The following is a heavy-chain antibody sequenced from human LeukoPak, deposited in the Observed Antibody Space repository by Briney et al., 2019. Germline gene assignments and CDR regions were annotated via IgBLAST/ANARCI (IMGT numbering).Heavy chain of an antibody. CDR1: GDSNSSTNYY. V-gene: IGHV4-39*01. J-gene: IGHJ4*02. CDR2: IYYSGNT. D-gene: IGHD5-18*01. Sequence: SETLSLTCTVSGDSNSSTNYYWDWIRQPPGKGLEWIGSIYYSGNTYYNPSLKSRVTISIDTSKNQFSLKLSSMTAADTAVYYCARQTWIQLWFLDYWGQGTLVTVSS. CDR3: ARQTWIQLWFLDY.